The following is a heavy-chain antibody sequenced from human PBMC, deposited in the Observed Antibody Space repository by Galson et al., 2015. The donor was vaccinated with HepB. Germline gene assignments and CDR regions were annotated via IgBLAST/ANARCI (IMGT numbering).Heavy chain of an antibody. CDR2: LSHDEKIE. Sequence: SLRLSCAASGFTFSSYSMHWVRQAPGKGLEWVAFLSHDEKIEKYADSVKGRFTISRDNSNNRLYLQMGSLRLDDTATYYCASDNFYTSGTDDYFYFGMDLWGQGTSVTVS. D-gene: IGHD5-12*01. J-gene: IGHJ6*02. CDR3: ASDNFYTSGTDDYFYFGMDL. CDR1: GFTFSSYS. V-gene: IGHV3-30*04.